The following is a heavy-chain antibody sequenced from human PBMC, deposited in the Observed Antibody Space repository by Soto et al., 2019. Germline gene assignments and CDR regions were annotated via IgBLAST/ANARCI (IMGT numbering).Heavy chain of an antibody. CDR3: AREGPVTIGYYYGMDV. J-gene: IGHJ6*02. D-gene: IGHD4-4*01. CDR1: GFTFSSYA. CDR2: ISYDGSNK. Sequence: GGSLRLSCAASGFTFSSYAMHWVRQAPGKGLEWVAVISYDGSNKYYADSVKGRFTISRDNSKNTLYLQMNSLRAEDTAVYYCAREGPVTIGYYYGMDVWGQGTTVTVSS. V-gene: IGHV3-30-3*01.